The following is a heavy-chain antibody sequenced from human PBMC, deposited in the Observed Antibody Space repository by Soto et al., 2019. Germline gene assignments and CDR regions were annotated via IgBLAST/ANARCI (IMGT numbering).Heavy chain of an antibody. CDR2: ISAYNGNT. CDR3: ARVGVDCSGVSCYLPDWYFDL. V-gene: IGHV1-18*01. Sequence: QVQLVQSGAEVKKPGASVKVSCKASGYTFTSYGISWVRQAPGQGLEWMGWISAYNGNTNYAQKLQGRVTMTTATSTSTACMELRSLRSDDTAVYYGARVGVDCSGVSCYLPDWYFDLWGRGTLVTASS. CDR1: GYTFTSYG. D-gene: IGHD2-15*01. J-gene: IGHJ2*01.